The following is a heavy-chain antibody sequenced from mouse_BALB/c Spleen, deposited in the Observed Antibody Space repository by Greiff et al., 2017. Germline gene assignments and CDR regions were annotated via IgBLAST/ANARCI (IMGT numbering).Heavy chain of an antibody. V-gene: IGHV1S126*01. J-gene: IGHJ3*01. CDR1: GYSFTSYW. CDR3: ARGWLEAWFAY. CDR2: IDPSDSET. D-gene: IGHD1-1*02. Sequence: VQLQESGPQLVRPGASVKISCKASGYSFTSYWMHWVKQRPGQGLEWIGMIDPSDSETRLNQKFKDKATLTVDKSSSTAYMQLSSPTSEDSAVYYCARGWLEAWFAYWGQGTLVTVSA.